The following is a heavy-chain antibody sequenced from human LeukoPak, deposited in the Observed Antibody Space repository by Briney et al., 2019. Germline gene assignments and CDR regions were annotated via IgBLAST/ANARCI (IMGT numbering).Heavy chain of an antibody. CDR1: GYTFTSHD. CDR2: MNPNSGNT. Sequence: ASVKVSCKVSGYTFTSHDLNWVRQATGQGLEWMGWMNPNSGNTGYAQKFQGRVTMTRNTSISTAYMELTGLRSEDTAVCYCARRGPAAILGELWFDPWGQGTLVTVSS. J-gene: IGHJ5*02. CDR3: ARRGPAAILGELWFDP. V-gene: IGHV1-8*01. D-gene: IGHD3-16*01.